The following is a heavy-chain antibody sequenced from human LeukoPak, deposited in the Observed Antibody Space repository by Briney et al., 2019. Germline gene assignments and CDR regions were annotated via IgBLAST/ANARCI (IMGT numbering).Heavy chain of an antibody. V-gene: IGHV3-30-3*01. Sequence: QPGRSLRLSCAASGFAFSTYAMHWVRQAPGKGLEWVSLISNDGSNKNYADSVKGRFTISRDNSKITLYLQMNSLRTEDTAVYYCARSRQREYCSGGYCYSYYYYGMDVWGQGTTVGVSS. J-gene: IGHJ6*02. CDR3: ARSRQREYCSGGYCYSYYYYGMDV. D-gene: IGHD2-15*01. CDR1: GFAFSTYA. CDR2: ISNDGSNK.